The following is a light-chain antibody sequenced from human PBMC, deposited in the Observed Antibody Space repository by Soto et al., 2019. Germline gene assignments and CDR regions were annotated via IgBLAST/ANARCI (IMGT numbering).Light chain of an antibody. CDR3: QQYGSLPST. CDR1: QSVNSY. Sequence: EIVVAQSPVTLSFSPGERATLSCRASQSVNSYLAWYQQKPGQAPRLLIYGASSRATGIPDRFSGSGSGTDFTLTISRLETEDFAVYYCQQYGSLPSTFGQGTKVDIK. J-gene: IGKJ1*01. CDR2: GAS. V-gene: IGKV3-20*01.